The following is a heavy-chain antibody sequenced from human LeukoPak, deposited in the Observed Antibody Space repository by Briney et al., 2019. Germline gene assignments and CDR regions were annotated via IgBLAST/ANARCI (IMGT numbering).Heavy chain of an antibody. D-gene: IGHD3-10*01. J-gene: IGHJ5*02. Sequence: ASVKVSCKASGYTFTGYYMHWVRQAPGQGLEWMGWINPNSGGTNYAQKFQGRVTMTRDTSISTAYMELSRLRSDDTAVYYCARDGSGSYFFWFDPWGQGTLVTVSS. V-gene: IGHV1-2*02. CDR1: GYTFTGYY. CDR3: ARDGSGSYFFWFDP. CDR2: INPNSGGT.